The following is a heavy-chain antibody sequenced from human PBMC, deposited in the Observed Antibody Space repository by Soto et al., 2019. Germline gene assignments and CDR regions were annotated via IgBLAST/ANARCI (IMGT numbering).Heavy chain of an antibody. CDR3: ARGKASYSSGWQSLDY. D-gene: IGHD6-19*01. Sequence: SGPTLVNPTQTLTLTCTFSGFSLSTSGMRVSWIRQPPGKALEWLARIDWDDDKFYSTSLKTRLTISKDTSKNQVVLTMTNMDPVDTATYYCARGKASYSSGWQSLDYWGQGTLVTVSS. V-gene: IGHV2-70*04. CDR2: IDWDDDK. J-gene: IGHJ4*02. CDR1: GFSLSTSGMR.